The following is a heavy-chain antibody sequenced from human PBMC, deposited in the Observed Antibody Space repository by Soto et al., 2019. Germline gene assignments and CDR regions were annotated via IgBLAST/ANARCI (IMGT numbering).Heavy chain of an antibody. Sequence: GASVKVSCKASGGTFSSYAISWVRQAPGQGLEWMGGIIPIFGTANYAQKFQGRVTITADESTSTAYMELSSLRSEDTAVYYCASAQGNGYGWSSDAFDVWGQGTMVTVSS. V-gene: IGHV1-69*13. D-gene: IGHD5-12*01. CDR2: IIPIFGTA. CDR1: GGTFSSYA. J-gene: IGHJ3*01. CDR3: ASAQGNGYGWSSDAFDV.